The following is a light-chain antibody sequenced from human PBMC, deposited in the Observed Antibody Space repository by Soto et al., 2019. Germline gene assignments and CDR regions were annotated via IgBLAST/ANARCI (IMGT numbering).Light chain of an antibody. Sequence: EIVLTQSPGTLSLSPGERATLSCRASQSVSSAYLAWYQHKPGQAPRFLMTGASSRATGISDRFSGSGSGTDFTLTISRLEPDDFAVYYCQQYDRSPFTFGGGTKVEIK. CDR2: GAS. CDR1: QSVSSAY. CDR3: QQYDRSPFT. J-gene: IGKJ4*01. V-gene: IGKV3-20*01.